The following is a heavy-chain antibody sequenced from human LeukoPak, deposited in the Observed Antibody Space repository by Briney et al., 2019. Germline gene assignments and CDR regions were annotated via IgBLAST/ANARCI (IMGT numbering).Heavy chain of an antibody. CDR2: IYYSGST. CDR3: AQIRPSTYYDSSGSFDY. D-gene: IGHD3-22*01. CDR1: GRSFSSFC. J-gene: IGHJ4*02. V-gene: IGHV4-59*08. Sequence: PSQTLSLTCTVSGRSFSSFCWGWIRQPPGKGLEWIGYIYYSGSTNYNPSLKSRVTISVDTSKTQFSLKLSSVTAADTAVYYCAQIRPSTYYDSSGSFDYWGQGTLVTVSS.